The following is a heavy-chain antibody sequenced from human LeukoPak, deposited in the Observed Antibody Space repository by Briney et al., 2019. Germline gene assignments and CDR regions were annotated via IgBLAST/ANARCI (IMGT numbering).Heavy chain of an antibody. V-gene: IGHV3-15*07. D-gene: IGHD3-10*01. J-gene: IGHJ4*02. CDR2: IKRKTEGGTT. Sequence: GGSLRLSCAASGFIFSNYGMNWVRQAPGKGLEWVGRIKRKTEGGTTDYGAPVKGRFSISRDDSKNTAYLQMNSLKTEDTAFYYCTTGNFGPYWGQGTLVTVSS. CDR3: TTGNFGPY. CDR1: GFIFSNYG.